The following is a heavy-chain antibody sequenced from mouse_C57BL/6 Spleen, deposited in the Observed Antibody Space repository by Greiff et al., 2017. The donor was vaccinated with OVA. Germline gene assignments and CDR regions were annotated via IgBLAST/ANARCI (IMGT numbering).Heavy chain of an antibody. CDR3: ARGGNWDVGYFDV. V-gene: IGHV1-85*01. CDR2: IYPRDGST. D-gene: IGHD4-1*01. J-gene: IGHJ1*03. CDR1: GYTFTSYD. Sequence: VQLQQSGPELVKPGASVKLSCKASGYTFTSYDINWVKQRPGQGLEWIGWIYPRDGSTQYNEKFKGKATLTVDTSSSTAYMELHSLTSEDSAVYFCARGGNWDVGYFDVWGTGTTVTVSS.